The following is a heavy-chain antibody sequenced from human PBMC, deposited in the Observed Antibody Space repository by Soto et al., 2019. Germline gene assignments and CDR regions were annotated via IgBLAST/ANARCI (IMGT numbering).Heavy chain of an antibody. V-gene: IGHV4-31*03. CDR1: GGSIISGGYY. D-gene: IGHD1-26*01. Sequence: SETLSLTCTVSGGSIISGGYYWSWIRQHPGKGLEWIGYIYYSGSTYYNPSLKSRVTISVDTSKNQFSLELSSVTAADTAVYYCMRDSGNYRTSNWGQGILVTVSS. J-gene: IGHJ4*02. CDR3: MRDSGNYRTSN. CDR2: IYYSGST.